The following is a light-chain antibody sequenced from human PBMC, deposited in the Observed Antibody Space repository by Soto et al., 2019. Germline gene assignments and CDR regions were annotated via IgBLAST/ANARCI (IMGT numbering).Light chain of an antibody. CDR2: ATS. J-gene: IGKJ4*01. CDR3: QQYGGSPRALS. Sequence: EIVLTQSPDTLSLSPGERATLSCRASQSVSSDFLVWYQQKIGQAPRLLIYATSRRATGIPDRFSGSGSGTDFTLTISRLEPEDFAVYYCQQYGGSPRALSFGGGTRVQTK. V-gene: IGKV3-20*01. CDR1: QSVSSDF.